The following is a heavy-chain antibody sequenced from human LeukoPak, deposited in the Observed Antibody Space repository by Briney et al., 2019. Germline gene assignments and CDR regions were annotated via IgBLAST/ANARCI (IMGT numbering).Heavy chain of an antibody. V-gene: IGHV3-23*01. Sequence: PGGSLRLSCAASGFTFSSYAMSWVRQAPGKGLEWVSAISGSGGSTYYAASVKGRFTISRDNSKNTLYLQMNSLRPEERAVYSCDGGTAGDYWGQGTLVTVSS. CDR2: ISGSGGST. CDR1: GFTFSSYA. J-gene: IGHJ4*02. D-gene: IGHD4-23*01. CDR3: DGGTAGDY.